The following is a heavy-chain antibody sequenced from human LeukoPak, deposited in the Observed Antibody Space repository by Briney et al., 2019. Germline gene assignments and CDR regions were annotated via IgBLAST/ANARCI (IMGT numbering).Heavy chain of an antibody. CDR1: GFTFSSYA. J-gene: IGHJ4*02. Sequence: PGGSLRLSCAASGFTFSSYAMHWVRQAPGKGLEWVAVISYDGSNKYYADSVKGRFTISRGNSKNTLYLQMNSLRAEDTAVYYCASFLAYCGGDCYSDFDYWGQGTLVTVSS. V-gene: IGHV3-30-3*01. CDR2: ISYDGSNK. D-gene: IGHD2-21*02. CDR3: ASFLAYCGGDCYSDFDY.